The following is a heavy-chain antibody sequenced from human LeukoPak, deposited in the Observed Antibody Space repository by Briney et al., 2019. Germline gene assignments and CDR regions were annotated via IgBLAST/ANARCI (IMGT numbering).Heavy chain of an antibody. D-gene: IGHD2-15*01. J-gene: IGHJ6*03. V-gene: IGHV4-34*01. CDR1: GGSFSGYY. CDR2: INHSGST. CDR3: ARSGPRGGYYYYYYYMDV. Sequence: SETLSLTCAVNGGSFSGYYWSWIRQPPGKGLEWIGEINHSGSTNYNPSVKSRVTISVDTSKNQFSLKPSSVTAADTAVYYCARSGPRGGYYYYYYYMDVWGKGTTVTVSS.